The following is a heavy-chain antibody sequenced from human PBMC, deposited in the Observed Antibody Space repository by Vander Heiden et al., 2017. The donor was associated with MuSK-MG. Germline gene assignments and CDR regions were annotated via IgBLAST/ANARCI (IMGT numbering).Heavy chain of an antibody. D-gene: IGHD2-21*02. CDR1: GGTFSSYA. J-gene: IGHJ3*02. CDR2: IIPIFGTA. Sequence: QVQLVQSGAEVKKPGSSVKVSCKASGGTFSSYAISWVRQAPGQGLEWMGGIIPIFGTANYAQKFQGRVTITADESTSTAYMELSSLRSEDTAVYYCARGVAYCGGDCYWDAFDIWGQGTMVTVSS. CDR3: ARGVAYCGGDCYWDAFDI. V-gene: IGHV1-69*01.